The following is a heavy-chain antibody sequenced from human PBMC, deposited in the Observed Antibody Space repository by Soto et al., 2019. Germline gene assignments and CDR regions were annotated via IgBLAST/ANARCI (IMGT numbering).Heavy chain of an antibody. V-gene: IGHV3-11*05. CDR1: GFTFSDYY. CDR3: ARVFSWNSNYYDY. CDR2: ISSSSSYT. Sequence: QVQLVESGGGLVKPGGSLRLSCAASGFTFSDYYMSWIRQAPGKGLEWVSYISSSSSYTNYADSVKGRFTISRDNAKNSLYLQMNSLRAEDTAVYYCARVFSWNSNYYDYWGQGTLVTVSS. D-gene: IGHD1-7*01. J-gene: IGHJ4*02.